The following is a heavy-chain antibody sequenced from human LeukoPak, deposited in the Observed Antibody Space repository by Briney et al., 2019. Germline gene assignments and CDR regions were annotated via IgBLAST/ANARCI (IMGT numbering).Heavy chain of an antibody. Sequence: GRSLRLSCAASGFTFSSYAMHWVRQAPGKGLEWVAVISYDGSNKYHADSVKGRFTISRDNSKNTLYLQMSSLRAEDTAVYYCAKAHLSDYGDYVRFHYNGMDVWGQGTTVSVSS. CDR2: ISYDGSNK. V-gene: IGHV3-30*04. CDR3: AKAHLSDYGDYVRFHYNGMDV. D-gene: IGHD4-17*01. J-gene: IGHJ6*02. CDR1: GFTFSSYA.